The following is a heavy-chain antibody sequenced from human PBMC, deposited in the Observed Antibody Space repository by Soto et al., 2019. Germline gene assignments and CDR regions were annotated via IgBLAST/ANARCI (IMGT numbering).Heavy chain of an antibody. CDR1: GGTFSSYT. V-gene: IGHV1-69*08. J-gene: IGHJ6*02. CDR3: AREACYGSGSYHYYYYGMDV. Sequence: QVQLVQSGAEVKKPGSSVKVSCKASGGTFSSYTISWVRQAPGQGLEWMGRIIPILGIANYAQKFQGRVTITADKSTSTAYMELSSLRSEDTAVYYCAREACYGSGSYHYYYYGMDVWGQGTTVTVSS. D-gene: IGHD3-10*01. CDR2: IIPILGIA.